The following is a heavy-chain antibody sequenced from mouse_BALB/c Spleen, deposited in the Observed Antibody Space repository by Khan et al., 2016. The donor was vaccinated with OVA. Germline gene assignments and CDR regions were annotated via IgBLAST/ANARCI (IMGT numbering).Heavy chain of an antibody. D-gene: IGHD2-14*01. CDR1: GYTFTNYG. V-gene: IGHV9-3-1*01. CDR2: INTYTGEP. CDR3: ARVGYSGTMDY. J-gene: IGHJ4*01. Sequence: VQLKQSGPELKKPGETVKISCKASGYTFTNYGMNWVKQAPGKGLKWMGFINTYTGEPTYADDFKGRFAFSLETSASTAYLQTNNLKNEDTSTYFWARVGYSGTMDYWGQGTSVTVSS.